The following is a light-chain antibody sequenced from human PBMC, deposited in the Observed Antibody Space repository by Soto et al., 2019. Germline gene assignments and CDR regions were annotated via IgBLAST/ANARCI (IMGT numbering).Light chain of an antibody. CDR2: GAS. V-gene: IGKV3-20*01. Sequence: EIVLTQSPGTLSLSPGERATLSCRASQSVSSSYLAWYQQKPCQAPRLLIYGASSRATGIPDRFSGSGSGTDLTLTISRLEPEDIAVYYCQQYGSSPWTFGQGTKVEIK. J-gene: IGKJ1*01. CDR3: QQYGSSPWT. CDR1: QSVSSSY.